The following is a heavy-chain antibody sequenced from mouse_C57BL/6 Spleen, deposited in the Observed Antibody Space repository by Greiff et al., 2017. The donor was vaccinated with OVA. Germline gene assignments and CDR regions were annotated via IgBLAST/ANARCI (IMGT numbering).Heavy chain of an antibody. CDR3: ARRPVGYFDV. Sequence: VQLQQPGAELVMPGASVKLSCKASGYTFTSYWMHWVKQRPGQGLEWIGEIDPSDSYTNYNQKFKGKSTLSVDKSSSTAYMQLSSLTSEDSAVYYCARRPVGYFDVWGTGTTVTVSS. CDR1: GYTFTSYW. D-gene: IGHD1-1*02. J-gene: IGHJ1*03. V-gene: IGHV1-69*01. CDR2: IDPSDSYT.